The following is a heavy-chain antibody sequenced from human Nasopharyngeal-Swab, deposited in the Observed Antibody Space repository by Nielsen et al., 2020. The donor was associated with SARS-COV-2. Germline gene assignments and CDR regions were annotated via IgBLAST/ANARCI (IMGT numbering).Heavy chain of an antibody. CDR3: TRCGGGCYSGRDY. D-gene: IGHD2-15*01. CDR1: GFTFSDSA. CDR2: IRSKGNNYAT. J-gene: IGHJ4*02. V-gene: IGHV3-73*01. Sequence: GGSLRLSYAASGFTFSDSAIHWVRQASGEGLEWVARIRSKGNNYATAYSASVKGRFIIFRDDPTNTAYLQMNSLKTEDTAMYYCTRCGGGCYSGRDYWGQGTLVTVSS.